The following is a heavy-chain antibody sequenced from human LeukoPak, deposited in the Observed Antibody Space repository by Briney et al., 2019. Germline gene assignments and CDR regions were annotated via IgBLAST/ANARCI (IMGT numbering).Heavy chain of an antibody. V-gene: IGHV3-21*01. J-gene: IGHJ4*02. D-gene: IGHD3-22*01. CDR3: AKDVHPYYYDSSGCDY. Sequence: PGGSLRLSCAASGFTFSSYSMNWVRQAPGKGLEWVSSISSSSSYIYYADSVKGRFTISRDNSKNTLYLQMNSLRAEDTAVYYCAKDVHPYYYDSSGCDYWGQGTLVTVSS. CDR1: GFTFSSYS. CDR2: ISSSSSYI.